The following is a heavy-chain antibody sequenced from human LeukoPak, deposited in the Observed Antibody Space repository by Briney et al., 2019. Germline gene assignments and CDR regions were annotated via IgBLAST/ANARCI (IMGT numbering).Heavy chain of an antibody. CDR1: GGSISSSSYY. D-gene: IGHD6-13*01. CDR3: ARDSGDLYSSTRNFDY. V-gene: IGHV4-39*07. CDR2: INHSGST. Sequence: PSETLSLTCTVSGGSISSSSYYWGWIRQPPGKGLEWIGEINHSGSTNYNPSLKSRVTISVDTSKNQFSLKLSSVTAADTAVYYCARDSGDLYSSTRNFDYWGQGTLVTVSS. J-gene: IGHJ4*02.